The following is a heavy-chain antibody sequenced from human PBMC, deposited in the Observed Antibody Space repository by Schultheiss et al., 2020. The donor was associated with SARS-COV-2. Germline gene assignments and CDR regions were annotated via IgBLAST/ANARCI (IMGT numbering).Heavy chain of an antibody. Sequence: GGSLRLSCAASGFTFSSYWMHWVRQAPGKGLVWVSRINSDGSSTSYADSVKGRFTISRDNAKNTLYLQMNSLRAEDTAVYYCARPTAVAGRGWFDPWGQGTLVTVSS. CDR1: GFTFSSYW. D-gene: IGHD6-19*01. V-gene: IGHV3-74*01. CDR2: INSDGSST. J-gene: IGHJ5*02. CDR3: ARPTAVAGRGWFDP.